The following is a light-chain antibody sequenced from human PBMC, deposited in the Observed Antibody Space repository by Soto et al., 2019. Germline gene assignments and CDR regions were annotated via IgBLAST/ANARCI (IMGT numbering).Light chain of an antibody. CDR1: QSVRSN. CDR2: GAS. J-gene: IGKJ2*01. CDR3: QQSIWRGT. V-gene: IGKV3-15*01. Sequence: EIVMTQSPATLSVSPGERATLSCRASQSVRSNLAWYQQKPGQAPRLLIYGASTRATGIPARFSGSGSETEFTLTISSLQSEDFAVYYCQQSIWRGTFGQGTKLEIK.